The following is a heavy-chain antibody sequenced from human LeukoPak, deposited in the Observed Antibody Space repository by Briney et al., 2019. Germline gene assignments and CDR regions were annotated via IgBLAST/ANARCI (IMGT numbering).Heavy chain of an antibody. CDR2: IYYSGST. D-gene: IGHD6-13*01. Sequence: SETLSLTCTVSGGSISSSSYYWGWIRQPPGKGLEWIGSIYYSGSTYYNPSLKSRVTISVDTSKNQFSLKLSSVTAVDTAVYYCARVAAAGTYYFDYWGQGTLVTVSS. V-gene: IGHV4-39*07. J-gene: IGHJ4*02. CDR3: ARVAAAGTYYFDY. CDR1: GGSISSSSYY.